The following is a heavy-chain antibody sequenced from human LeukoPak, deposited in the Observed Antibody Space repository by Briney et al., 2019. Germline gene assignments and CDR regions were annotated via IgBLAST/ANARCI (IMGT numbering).Heavy chain of an antibody. CDR3: ARFSQYFDTSSHYLDY. V-gene: IGHV4-34*01. CDR1: GGSFSGYY. Sequence: PSETLSLTCAVYGGSFSGYYWSWIRQPPVKGLEWIGEINHSGNTNYNPSLKSRVTISVDTSKNQFSLRLNSVSAADTAVYYCARFSQYFDTSSHYLDYWGQGILVTVSS. D-gene: IGHD3-22*01. CDR2: INHSGNT. J-gene: IGHJ4*02.